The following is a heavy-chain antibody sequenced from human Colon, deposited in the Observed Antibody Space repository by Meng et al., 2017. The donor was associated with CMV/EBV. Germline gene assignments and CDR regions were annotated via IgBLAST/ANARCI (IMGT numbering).Heavy chain of an antibody. CDR3: ASHRRVLRFSIGFDP. D-gene: IGHD3-3*01. Sequence: LRETLSLTCAVSGGSISSSNWWSWVRQSPRKGLEWIGEIYHNGNTNYNPSLKSRVTISVDKSKNQFSLKLNFVTAADTAVYYCASHRRVLRFSIGFDPWGQGTLVTFSS. CDR2: IYHNGNT. CDR1: GGSISSSNW. J-gene: IGHJ5*02. V-gene: IGHV4-4*02.